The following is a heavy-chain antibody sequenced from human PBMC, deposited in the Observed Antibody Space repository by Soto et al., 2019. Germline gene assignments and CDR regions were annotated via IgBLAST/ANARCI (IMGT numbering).Heavy chain of an antibody. D-gene: IGHD6-19*01. CDR3: AKEPLLSGWYFFDF. J-gene: IGHJ4*02. CDR2: ISDSGSST. V-gene: IGHV3-23*01. CDR1: GFTFSRHA. Sequence: GGSLRLSCAASGFTFSRHAMTWVRQAPGKGLEWVSSISDSGSSTYYADSVKGRFTISRDNSKNTLYLQMNSLTAEDTAVYYCAKEPLLSGWYFFDFWGQGTLVTVSS.